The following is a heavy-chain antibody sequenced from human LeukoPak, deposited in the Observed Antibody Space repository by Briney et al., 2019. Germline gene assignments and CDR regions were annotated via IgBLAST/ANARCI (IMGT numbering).Heavy chain of an antibody. Sequence: PSETLSLTCTVSGGSISGYYWSWIRQPPGKGLEWIGYIYYSGSTSYNPSLKSRVTISVDTSKNQFSLKLSSVTAADTAVYYCAREYSSGWYSSGMDVWGKGTTVTISS. CDR2: IYYSGST. D-gene: IGHD6-13*01. J-gene: IGHJ6*04. CDR1: GGSISGYY. V-gene: IGHV4-59*01. CDR3: AREYSSGWYSSGMDV.